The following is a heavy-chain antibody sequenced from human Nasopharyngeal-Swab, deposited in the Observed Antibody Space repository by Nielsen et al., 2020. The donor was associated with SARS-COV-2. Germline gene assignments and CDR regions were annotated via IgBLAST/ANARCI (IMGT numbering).Heavy chain of an antibody. Sequence: GGSLRLSCAASGFTFSSYAMHWVRQAPGKGLEWVAVISYDGSNKYYVDSVEGRFTISRDNSKNTLYLQMNSLRAEDTAVYYCARPYSGSYWSYFDYWGQGTPVTVSS. CDR3: ARPYSGSYWSYFDY. CDR1: GFTFSSYA. J-gene: IGHJ4*02. D-gene: IGHD1-26*01. CDR2: ISYDGSNK. V-gene: IGHV3-30-3*01.